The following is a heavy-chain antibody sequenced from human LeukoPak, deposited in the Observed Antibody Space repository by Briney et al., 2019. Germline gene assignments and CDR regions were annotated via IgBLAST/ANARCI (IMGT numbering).Heavy chain of an antibody. CDR1: EYTFTAYF. V-gene: IGHV1-2*02. J-gene: IGHJ5*02. CDR3: ARGSYDTSGYYRGDWFDP. Sequence: GASVKVSCKASEYTFTAYFIHWVRQAPGQGLEWMGWINPYSGGTNYAQRFQGRVTMTRDTSISTAFMKLRSLRSDDTAVYYCARGSYDTSGYYRGDWFDPWGQGTLVTVSS. CDR2: INPYSGGT. D-gene: IGHD3-22*01.